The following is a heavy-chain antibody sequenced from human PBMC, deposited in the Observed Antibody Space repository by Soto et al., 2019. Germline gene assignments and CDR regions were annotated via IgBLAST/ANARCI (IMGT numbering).Heavy chain of an antibody. D-gene: IGHD2-15*01. J-gene: IGHJ5*02. CDR2: INHSGST. Sequence: SETLSLTCAFYGGSFIGYYWRWIRQPPGKGLEWIGEINHSGSTNYNPSLKSRVTISVDTSKNQFSLKLSSVTAADTAVYYCARAAYCSGGSCQSRWFDPWGQGTLVTVSS. CDR1: GGSFIGYY. CDR3: ARAAYCSGGSCQSRWFDP. V-gene: IGHV4-34*01.